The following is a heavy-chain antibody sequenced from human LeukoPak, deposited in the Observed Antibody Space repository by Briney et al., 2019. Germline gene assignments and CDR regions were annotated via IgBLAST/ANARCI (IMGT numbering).Heavy chain of an antibody. CDR3: ARGLCSGGSCLNTD. CDR1: GGSFSGYY. D-gene: IGHD2-15*01. V-gene: IGHV4-34*01. Sequence: PSETLSLTCAVYGGSFSGYYWSWIRQPPGKGLEWIGEINHSGSTNYNPSLKSRVTISVDTSKNQFSLKLSSVTAADTAVYYCARGLCSGGSCLNTDWGQGTLVTVSS. J-gene: IGHJ4*02. CDR2: INHSGST.